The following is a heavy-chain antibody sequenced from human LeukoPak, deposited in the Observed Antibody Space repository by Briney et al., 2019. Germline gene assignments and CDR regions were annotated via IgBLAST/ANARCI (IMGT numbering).Heavy chain of an antibody. CDR2: ISYDGSNK. Sequence: PGGSLRLSCAASGFTFSSYGMHWVRQAPGKGLEWVAVISYDGSNKCYADSVKGRFTISRDNSKNTLYLQMNSLRAEDTAVYYCAKTEAGLIDYWGQGTLVTVSS. J-gene: IGHJ4*02. CDR1: GFTFSSYG. V-gene: IGHV3-30*18. CDR3: AKTEAGLIDY. D-gene: IGHD6-13*01.